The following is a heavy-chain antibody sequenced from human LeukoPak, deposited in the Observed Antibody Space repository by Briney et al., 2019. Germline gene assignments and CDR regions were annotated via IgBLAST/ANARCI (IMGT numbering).Heavy chain of an antibody. Sequence: GGSLRLSCAASGFTFSNHAMHWVRQAPGKGLEWVTLVWYDGNRKYYADSVKGRFTISRDNSKNSVYLQMNSLRAEDTAVYYCAELGITMIGGVWGKGTTVTISS. CDR2: VWYDGNRK. CDR3: AELGITMIGGV. J-gene: IGHJ6*04. V-gene: IGHV3-33*06. D-gene: IGHD3-10*02. CDR1: GFTFSNHA.